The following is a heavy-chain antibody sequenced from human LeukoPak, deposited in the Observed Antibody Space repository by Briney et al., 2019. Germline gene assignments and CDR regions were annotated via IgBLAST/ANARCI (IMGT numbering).Heavy chain of an antibody. V-gene: IGHV4-61*01. CDR1: GGSISSSSYY. J-gene: IGHJ4*02. D-gene: IGHD3-9*01. CDR2: IYYSGST. Sequence: SSETLSLTCTVSGGSISSSSYYWSWIRQPPGKGLEWIGYIYYSGSTNYNPSLKSRVTISVDTSKNQFSLKLSSVTAEDTAVYYCAAIFTDGKFGYWGQGTLVTVSS. CDR3: AAIFTDGKFGY.